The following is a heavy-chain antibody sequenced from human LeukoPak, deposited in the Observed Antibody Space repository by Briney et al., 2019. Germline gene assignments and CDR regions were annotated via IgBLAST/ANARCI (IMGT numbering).Heavy chain of an antibody. J-gene: IGHJ4*02. V-gene: IGHV4-34*01. CDR1: GGSFSGYY. CDR2: INHSGST. Sequence: PSETLSLTCAVYGGSFSGYYWTWIRQPPGKGLEWIGEINHSGSTNYNPSLKSRVTISIDTSKNQFSLILSSVTAADTAVYYCARGLSDVYWGQGTLVTVSS. CDR3: ARGLSDVY.